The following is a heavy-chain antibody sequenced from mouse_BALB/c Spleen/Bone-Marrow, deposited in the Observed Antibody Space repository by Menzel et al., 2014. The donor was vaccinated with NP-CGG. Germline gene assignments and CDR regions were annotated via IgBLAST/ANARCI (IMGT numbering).Heavy chain of an antibody. J-gene: IGHJ3*01. CDR3: ARGGGNYEGAWFAY. D-gene: IGHD2-1*01. Sequence: DVMLVESGGGLVKPGGSLKLSCAASGFTFSDYYMYWVRQTPEKRLEWVATISDGGSYTYHPDSVKGRFTISRDNAKNNLYLQMSSLKSEDTAMYYCARGGGNYEGAWFAYWGQGTLVTVSA. V-gene: IGHV5-4*02. CDR2: ISDGGSYT. CDR1: GFTFSDYY.